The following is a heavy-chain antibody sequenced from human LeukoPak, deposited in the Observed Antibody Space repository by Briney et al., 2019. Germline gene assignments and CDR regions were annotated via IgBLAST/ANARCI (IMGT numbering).Heavy chain of an antibody. J-gene: IGHJ4*02. CDR1: GGSFSGYY. D-gene: IGHD3-3*01. Sequence: SETLSLTCAVYGGSFSGYYWSWIRQPPGKGLEWIGEINHSGSTNYNPSLKSRVTISVDTSKNQFSLKLSSVTAADTAVYYCARGPNYDFWSDYCAGGGQGTLVTVSS. V-gene: IGHV4-34*01. CDR3: ARGPNYDFWSDYCAG. CDR2: INHSGST.